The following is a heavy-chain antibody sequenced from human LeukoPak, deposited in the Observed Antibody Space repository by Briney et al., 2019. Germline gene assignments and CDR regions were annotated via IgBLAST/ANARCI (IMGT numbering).Heavy chain of an antibody. V-gene: IGHV3-9*01. Sequence: GGSLRLSCAASGFTFDDYAMHWVRQAPGKGLEWVSGISWNGGSIGYADSVKGRFTISRDNAKNSLYLQMNSLRAEDTALYYCAKDKEGYCCGGSCYSPAFDYWGQGTLVTVSS. CDR3: AKDKEGYCCGGSCYSPAFDY. CDR2: ISWNGGSI. CDR1: GFTFDDYA. D-gene: IGHD2-15*01. J-gene: IGHJ4*02.